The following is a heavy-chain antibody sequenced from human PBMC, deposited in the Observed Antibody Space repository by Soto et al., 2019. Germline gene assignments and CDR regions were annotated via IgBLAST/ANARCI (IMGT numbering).Heavy chain of an antibody. Sequence: QVQLVQSGAEVKKPGASVKVSCKASGYTFTSYAMHWVRQAPGQRLEWMGWINAGNGNTKYSQKFQGRVTITRDTSASTAYMELSSLRSEDTAVYYCARDGLVADTPYYFDYCGQGTLVTVSS. J-gene: IGHJ4*02. CDR1: GYTFTSYA. CDR3: ARDGLVADTPYYFDY. V-gene: IGHV1-3*01. CDR2: INAGNGNT. D-gene: IGHD2-15*01.